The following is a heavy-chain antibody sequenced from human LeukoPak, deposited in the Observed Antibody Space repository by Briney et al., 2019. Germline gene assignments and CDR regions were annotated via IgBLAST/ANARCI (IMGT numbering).Heavy chain of an antibody. CDR3: ARGHSHTAQTPFDY. V-gene: IGHV1-18*01. J-gene: IGHJ4*02. CDR1: GYTFTSYG. D-gene: IGHD5-18*01. CDR2: ISAYNGNT. Sequence: ASVKVSCKASGYTFTSYGISWVRQAPGQGLEWMGWISAYNGNTNYAQNLQGRATMTTDTSTSTAYMELRSLRSDDTAVYYCARGHSHTAQTPFDYWGQGTLVTVSS.